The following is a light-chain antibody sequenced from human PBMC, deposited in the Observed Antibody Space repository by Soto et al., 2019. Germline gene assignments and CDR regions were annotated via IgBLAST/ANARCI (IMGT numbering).Light chain of an antibody. J-gene: IGLJ2*01. CDR3: AVWDDSLSGRV. CDR2: KNN. CDR1: SSNIGSHN. V-gene: IGLV1-47*01. Sequence: QSVLTQPPSASGTPGQRATISCSGSSSNIGSHNIYWYQQLPGTAPQLLIYKNNQRPSGVPDRFSGSKSGTSASLAISGLRSEDEADYYCAVWDDSLSGRVFGGGTKVTVL.